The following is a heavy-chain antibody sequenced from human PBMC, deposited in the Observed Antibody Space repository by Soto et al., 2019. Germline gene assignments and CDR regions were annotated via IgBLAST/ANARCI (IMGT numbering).Heavy chain of an antibody. Sequence: KASETLSLTCTVSGGSISSYYWSWIRQPPGKGLEWIGYIYYSGSTNYNPSLKSRVTISVDTSKNQFSLKLSSVTAADTAVYYCARGFLTKSKKWFGQPMAYFDYWGQGTLVTVSS. V-gene: IGHV4-59*01. J-gene: IGHJ4*02. D-gene: IGHD3-10*01. CDR3: ARGFLTKSKKWFGQPMAYFDY. CDR2: IYYSGST. CDR1: GGSISSYY.